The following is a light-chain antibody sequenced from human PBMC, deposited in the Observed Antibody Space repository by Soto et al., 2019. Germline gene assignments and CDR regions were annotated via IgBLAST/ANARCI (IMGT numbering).Light chain of an antibody. CDR3: QQYDSSPRT. V-gene: IGKV3-20*01. CDR2: GAS. Sequence: ESVLTQSPGTLSLSPGERATLSCRASQSVSSNFLAWYQQKPGQTPRLLIYGASNRATGIPDRFSGSGSGTDFTLTISRLEPEDFAVYYCQQYDSSPRTFGQGTKVDI. CDR1: QSVSSNF. J-gene: IGKJ1*01.